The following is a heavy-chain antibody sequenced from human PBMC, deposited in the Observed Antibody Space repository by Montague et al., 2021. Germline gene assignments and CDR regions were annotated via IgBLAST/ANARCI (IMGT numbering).Heavy chain of an antibody. V-gene: IGHV4-61*02. CDR2: INTSGNN. CDR3: ASDPRNYDMLTGYDGFYYYGLDX. D-gene: IGHD3-9*01. CDR1: GASITSGGYY. Sequence: TLSLTCTVSGASITSGGYYWTWIRPPDGKGLEWIGRINTSGNNDYDPSLSSRVTIVVDTYSTHFSLKLYSGTAADTATYSCASDPRNYDMLTGYDGFYYYGLDXWGQVPRSPSP. J-gene: IGHJ6*02.